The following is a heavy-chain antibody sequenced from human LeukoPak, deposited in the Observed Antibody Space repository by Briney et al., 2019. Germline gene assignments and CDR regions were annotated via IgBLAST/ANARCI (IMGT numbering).Heavy chain of an antibody. CDR3: AKTPLRWELLSAFDI. J-gene: IGHJ3*02. CDR1: DFSFITYA. Sequence: GGSLRLSCAASDFSFITYAMSWVRQAPGKGLEWVSAISGSGGSTYYADSVKGRFAISRDNSKNTLYLQMNSLRAEDTAVYYCAKTPLRWELLSAFDIWGQGTMVTVSS. V-gene: IGHV3-23*01. CDR2: ISGSGGST. D-gene: IGHD1-26*01.